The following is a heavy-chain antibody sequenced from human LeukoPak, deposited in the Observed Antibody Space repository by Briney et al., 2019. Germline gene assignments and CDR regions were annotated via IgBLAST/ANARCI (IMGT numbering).Heavy chain of an antibody. V-gene: IGHV1-18*04. J-gene: IGHJ4*02. CDR3: ARSKLIRGVMSRVYFDY. Sequence: ASVKVSCKASGYTFSNYGVSWVRQAPGQGLEWMGWMSTYTGNTNSAQKFQGRVTMTTDTSTSTAYMELRNLRSDDTAVYYCARSKLIRGVMSRVYFDYWGQGTLVTVSS. D-gene: IGHD3-10*01. CDR2: MSTYTGNT. CDR1: GYTFSNYG.